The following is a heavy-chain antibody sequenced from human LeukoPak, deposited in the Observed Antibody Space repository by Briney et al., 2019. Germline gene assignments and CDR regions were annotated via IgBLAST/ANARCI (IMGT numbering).Heavy chain of an antibody. J-gene: IGHJ2*01. D-gene: IGHD3-22*01. V-gene: IGHV1-69*13. CDR3: ATEVTMIVVAQSYWYFDL. CDR2: IIPIFGTA. CDR1: GGTFSSYA. Sequence: ASVKVSCTASGGTFSSYAISWVRQAPGQGFEWMGGIIPIFGTANYAQKFQGRVTITADESTSTAYMELSSLRSEDTAVYYCATEVTMIVVAQSYWYFDLWGRGTLVTVSS.